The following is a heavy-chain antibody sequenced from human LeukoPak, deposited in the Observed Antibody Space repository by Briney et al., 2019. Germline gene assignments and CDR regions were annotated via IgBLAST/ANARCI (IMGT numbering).Heavy chain of an antibody. CDR1: GGSIGASINSPNW. CDR3: ARAPRAYCSTTGSCFQDY. D-gene: IGHD2-2*01. J-gene: IGHJ4*02. V-gene: IGHV4-4*02. CDR2: IFHSGSI. Sequence: PSETLSLTCAVSGGSIGASINSPNWWSWVRQPPGKGLEWIGEIFHSGSINYNPSLKSRVTMSVDKSKNQFSLNLTSVTAADTAVYFCARAPRAYCSTTGSCFQDYWGQGTLVTVSS.